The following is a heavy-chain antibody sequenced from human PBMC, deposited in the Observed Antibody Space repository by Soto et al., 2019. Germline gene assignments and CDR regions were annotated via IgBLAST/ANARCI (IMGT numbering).Heavy chain of an antibody. V-gene: IGHV3-30*14. Sequence: QVQLVESGGGVVQPGRSLRLSCAASGFTFSSYAMHWVRQAPGKGLEWVAVISYDGSNKYYADSVKGRFTICRDNSKNTLYLQMNSLRAEDTAVYYCGRDRNRSPGGWGQGTLVTVSS. CDR3: GRDRNRSPGG. D-gene: IGHD3-10*01. J-gene: IGHJ1*01. CDR1: GFTFSSYA. CDR2: ISYDGSNK.